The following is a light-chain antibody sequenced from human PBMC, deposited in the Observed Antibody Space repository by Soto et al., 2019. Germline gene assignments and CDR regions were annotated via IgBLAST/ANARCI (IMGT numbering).Light chain of an antibody. J-gene: IGKJ1*01. V-gene: IGKV1-5*03. CDR3: QQSNNYPWT. Sequence: DLQMTQSPSTLSASVGDRVTITCRASQYIHNYLAWYQQKPGEAPTLLIYEAANLESGVPSRFSGSGTGTEFTLTISSLQPDDFATYYCQQSNNYPWTFGQGTRVEI. CDR2: EAA. CDR1: QYIHNY.